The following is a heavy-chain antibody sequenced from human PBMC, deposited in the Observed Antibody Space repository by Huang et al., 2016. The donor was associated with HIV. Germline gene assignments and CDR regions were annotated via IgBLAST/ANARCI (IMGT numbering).Heavy chain of an antibody. CDR2: ISYDAKTK. CDR1: GFTFSSYG. V-gene: IGHV3-30*18. Sequence: QVQLVESGGGVVQPGRSLRISCAASGFTFSSYGMHWVRQGPGKGVGWVAVISYDAKTKYYADSVKGRFSISRDNSKTTVYLQLNSLRLEDTAVYYCAKGGSAAAVLDFWGQGTLVTVSS. J-gene: IGHJ4*02. CDR3: AKGGSAAAVLDF. D-gene: IGHD6-13*01.